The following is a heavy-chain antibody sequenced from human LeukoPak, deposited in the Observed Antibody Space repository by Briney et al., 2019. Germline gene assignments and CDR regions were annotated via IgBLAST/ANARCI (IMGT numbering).Heavy chain of an antibody. CDR2: ISTSSSNT. J-gene: IGHJ4*02. V-gene: IGHV3-11*05. D-gene: IGHD5-24*01. Sequence: GGSLRLSCAASGFTFSDYYMNWIRQAPGKGLEWVSYISTSSSNTNNADSVKGRFTISRDNAKNSLYLQMNSLRAEDTAVYYFARGGRWLFDYWGQGTLVTVSS. CDR1: GFTFSDYY. CDR3: ARGGRWLFDY.